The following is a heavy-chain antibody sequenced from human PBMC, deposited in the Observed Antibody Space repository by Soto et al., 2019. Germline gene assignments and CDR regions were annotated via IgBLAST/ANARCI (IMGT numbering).Heavy chain of an antibody. CDR2: INAGNGNT. J-gene: IGHJ6*02. CDR1: GYTFTSYA. Sequence: ASVKVSCKASGYTFTSYAMRWVRQAPGQRREGMGWINAGNGNTKYSQKFQGRVTITRDTSASTAYMELSSLRSEDTAVYYCARDLAAAGTFRSYYYGMAVWGQGTTGT. D-gene: IGHD6-13*01. CDR3: ARDLAAAGTFRSYYYGMAV. V-gene: IGHV1-3*01.